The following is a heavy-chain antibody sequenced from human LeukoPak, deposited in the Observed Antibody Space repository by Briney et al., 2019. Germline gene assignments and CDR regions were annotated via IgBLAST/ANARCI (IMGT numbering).Heavy chain of an antibody. D-gene: IGHD3-22*01. CDR1: GGSISSSSYY. CDR3: ARASRPINYYESGGYDRQQIGSFDI. J-gene: IGHJ3*02. V-gene: IGHV4-39*07. CDR2: IYYSGST. Sequence: PSETLSLTCTVSGGSISSSSYYWGWIRQPPGKGLEWIGSIYYSGSTNYNPSLKSRVTISVDTSKNQFSLKLSSVTAADTAVYYCARASRPINYYESGGYDRQQIGSFDIWGQGTMVTVSP.